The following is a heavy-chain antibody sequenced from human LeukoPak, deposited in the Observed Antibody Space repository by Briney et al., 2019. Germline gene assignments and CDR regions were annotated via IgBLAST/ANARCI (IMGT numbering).Heavy chain of an antibody. V-gene: IGHV3-30*02. CDR3: AKEGVITGTTYYFDY. CDR1: GFTFSSYG. Sequence: PGGSLRLSCAASGFTFSSYGMHWVRQAPGKGLEWVAFIRYDGSNKYYADSVKGRFTISRDNSKNTLYLQMNSLRAEDTAVYYCAKEGVITGTTYYFDYWGQGTLVTVSS. J-gene: IGHJ4*02. D-gene: IGHD1-7*01. CDR2: IRYDGSNK.